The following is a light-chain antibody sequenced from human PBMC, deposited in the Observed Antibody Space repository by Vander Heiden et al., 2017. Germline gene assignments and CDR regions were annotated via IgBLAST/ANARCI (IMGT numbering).Light chain of an antibody. CDR1: GSNIGRNT. V-gene: IGLV1-44*01. Sequence: QSVLAQPPSASGTPGQSVTISCSGSGSNIGRNTVNWYQQLPGAAPRLLIYYNDQRPSRVPDRLSVSKSGTSASLAISGLQSEDEADYYCTSWDNSLNARVFGGGTKLTVL. CDR2: YND. CDR3: TSWDNSLNARV. J-gene: IGLJ3*02.